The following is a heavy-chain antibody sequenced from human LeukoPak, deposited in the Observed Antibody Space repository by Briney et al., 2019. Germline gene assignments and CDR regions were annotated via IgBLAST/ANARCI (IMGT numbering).Heavy chain of an antibody. CDR3: TNSFSDFWIDS. V-gene: IGHV3-53*01. Sequence: GGSLRLSCAASGFTVSSNYMSWVRQAPGKGLEWVSVIYSGGSTYYADSVKGRFTISRDNSKNTLYLQMNSLRAEDTAVYYCTNSFSDFWIDSWGRGTLVTVSS. CDR2: IYSGGST. CDR1: GFTVSSNY. J-gene: IGHJ4*02. D-gene: IGHD3-3*01.